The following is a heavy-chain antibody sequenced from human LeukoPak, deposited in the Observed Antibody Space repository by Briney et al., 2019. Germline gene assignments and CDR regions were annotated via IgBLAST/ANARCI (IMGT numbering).Heavy chain of an antibody. D-gene: IGHD3-22*01. Sequence: SETLSLTCTVSGGSISGYYWSWIRQPPGKALEWIGYLYFSGSTNYNPSLKSRVTISVDTSKNQFSLKLSSVTAADTAVYYCARVRYYYDSSGYYPPYWYFDLWGRSTLVTVSS. CDR2: LYFSGST. V-gene: IGHV4-59*01. CDR3: ARVRYYYDSSGYYPPYWYFDL. CDR1: GGSISGYY. J-gene: IGHJ2*01.